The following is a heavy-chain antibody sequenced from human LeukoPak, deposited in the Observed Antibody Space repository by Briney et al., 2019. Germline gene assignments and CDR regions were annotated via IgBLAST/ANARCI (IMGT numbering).Heavy chain of an antibody. CDR3: ARVVEYYDSSGSRGGVFDY. CDR1: GGSFSGYY. V-gene: IGHV4-34*01. Sequence: SETLSLTCAVYGGSFSGYYWTWIRQPPGKGLEWIGEIYHSGSTNYNSSLKSRVTISVDTSKNQFSLNLRSVTAADTAVYYCARVVEYYDSSGSRGGVFDYWGQGTLVTVSS. CDR2: IYHSGST. D-gene: IGHD3-22*01. J-gene: IGHJ4*02.